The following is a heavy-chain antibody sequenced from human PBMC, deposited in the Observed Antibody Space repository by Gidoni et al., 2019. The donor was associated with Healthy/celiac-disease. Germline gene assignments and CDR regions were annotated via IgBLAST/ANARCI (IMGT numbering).Heavy chain of an antibody. CDR2: IIPIFGTA. D-gene: IGHD1-26*01. CDR1: GGTFSSYA. V-gene: IGHV1-69*06. CDR3: ARVLDATIDQPYDYYYMDV. J-gene: IGHJ6*03. Sequence: QVQLVQSGAEVKKPGYSVKVSCKASGGTFSSYALSWVRQAPGQGLEWMGGIIPIFGTANYAQKFQGRVTITADKATSTAYMELSSLRSEDTAVYYCARVLDATIDQPYDYYYMDVWGKGTTVTVSS.